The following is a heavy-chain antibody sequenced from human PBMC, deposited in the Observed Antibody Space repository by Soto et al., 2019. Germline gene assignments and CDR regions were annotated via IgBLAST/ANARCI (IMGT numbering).Heavy chain of an antibody. J-gene: IGHJ3*02. CDR3: AKDHMSVGATSDAFDI. V-gene: IGHV3-23*01. CDR2: ISGSGGST. CDR1: GFTFSSYA. D-gene: IGHD1-26*01. Sequence: GGSLRLSCAASGFTFSSYAMSWVRQAPGKGLEWVSAISGSGGSTYYADSVKGRFTISRDNSKNTLYLQMNSLRAEDTAVYYCAKDHMSVGATSDAFDIWCQGTMVTVSS.